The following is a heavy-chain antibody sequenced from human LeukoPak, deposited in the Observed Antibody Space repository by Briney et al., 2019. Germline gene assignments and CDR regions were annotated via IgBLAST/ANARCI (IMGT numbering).Heavy chain of an antibody. CDR2: ISGSGGST. V-gene: IGHV3-23*01. J-gene: IGHJ4*02. CDR1: GFTFSSYA. Sequence: GGSLRLSCAASGFTFSSYAMSWVRQAPGKGLEWVSAISGSGGSTYYADSVKGRFTISRDNTKNTLYLQMNSLRAEDTAVYYCVREDTPATANYWGQGTLVTISS. CDR3: VREDTPATANY. D-gene: IGHD2-21*02.